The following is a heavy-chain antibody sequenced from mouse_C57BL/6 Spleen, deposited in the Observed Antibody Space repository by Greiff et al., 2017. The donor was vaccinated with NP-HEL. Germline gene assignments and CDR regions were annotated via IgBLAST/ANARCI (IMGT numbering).Heavy chain of an antibody. Sequence: VQLQQSGPELVKPGASVKISCKASGYAFSSSWMNWVKQRPGKGLEWIGRIYPGDGDTNYNGKFKGKATLTADKSSSTAYMQLSSLTSEDSAVYFCARTPSYYYGSSHWSFDVWGTGTTVTVSS. CDR2: IYPGDGDT. CDR3: ARTPSYYYGSSHWSFDV. D-gene: IGHD1-1*01. J-gene: IGHJ1*03. CDR1: GYAFSSSW. V-gene: IGHV1-82*01.